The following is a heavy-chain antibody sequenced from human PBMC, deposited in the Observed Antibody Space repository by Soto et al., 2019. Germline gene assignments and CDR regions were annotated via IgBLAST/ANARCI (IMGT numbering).Heavy chain of an antibody. V-gene: IGHV3-23*01. CDR2: IGESGTPT. CDR3: ARYIPGVRYYGMDG. J-gene: IGHJ6*02. D-gene: IGHD2-2*01. CDR1: GFTFSSYA. Sequence: EVQLLESGGGLVQPGGSLRLSCADSGFTFSSYAMTWVRQAPGKGLEWVSLIGESGTPTYYADSVKGRFTISRDNSGNTLFLEMYSLRAEDTAVYYCARYIPGVRYYGMDGWGPGTTVTGSS.